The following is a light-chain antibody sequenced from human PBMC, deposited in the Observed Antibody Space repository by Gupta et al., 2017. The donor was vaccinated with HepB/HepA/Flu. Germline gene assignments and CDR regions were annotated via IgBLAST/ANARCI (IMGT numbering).Light chain of an antibody. CDR1: QSVLYSSNNNNY. V-gene: IGKV4-1*01. J-gene: IGKJ1*01. CDR3: QQYDISPPT. CDR2: WAS. Sequence: DIVMTHSPASLAVSLGERATINCKSSQSVLYSSNNNNYLAWYQQKPGQPPKLLIYWASTRESGVPDRFSGRGSGTDFTLTISSLQAEDVAVYYCQQYDISPPTFGQGTKVEIK.